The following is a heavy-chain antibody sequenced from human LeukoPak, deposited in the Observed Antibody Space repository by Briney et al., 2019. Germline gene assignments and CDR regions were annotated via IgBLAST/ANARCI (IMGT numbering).Heavy chain of an antibody. CDR1: GYALTTSG. CDR3: ARGMGSTTVANFDY. Sequence: ASVKVSCKASGYALTTSGITWVRQAPGQGLEWMGWISTYSGNTNYAQGLQGRVSLTTDTSTSTIYLKLRSLRSDDTAVYYCARGMGSTTVANFDYWGQGTLVIVSS. CDR2: ISTYSGNT. J-gene: IGHJ4*02. D-gene: IGHD2-2*01. V-gene: IGHV1-18*01.